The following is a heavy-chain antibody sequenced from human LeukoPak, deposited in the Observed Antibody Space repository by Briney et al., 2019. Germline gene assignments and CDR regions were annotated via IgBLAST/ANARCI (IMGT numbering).Heavy chain of an antibody. J-gene: IGHJ6*03. CDR1: GGTFSSYA. Sequence: SVKVSCKASGGTFSSYAISWVRQAPGQGLEWMGGIIPIFGTANYAQKFQGRVTITTDESTSTAYMELSSLRSEDTAVYYCARDRGGCSSTSCYFPGYYYYYMDVWGKGTTVTVSS. CDR2: IIPIFGTA. CDR3: ARDRGGCSSTSCYFPGYYYYYMDV. D-gene: IGHD2-2*01. V-gene: IGHV1-69*05.